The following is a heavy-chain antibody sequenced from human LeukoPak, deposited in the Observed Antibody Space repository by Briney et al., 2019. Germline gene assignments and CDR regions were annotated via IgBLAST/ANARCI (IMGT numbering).Heavy chain of an antibody. CDR3: ARASALATPPFAY. CDR2: INIDGSTS. D-gene: IGHD5-12*01. J-gene: IGHJ4*02. V-gene: IGHV3-74*01. Sequence: GGSLRLTCAASGFTFSSYWMHWVRQAPGKGLVWVSRINIDGSTSNYADSVKGRFTISRDNAKNAVYLQMSSLRVEDTAVYYCARASALATPPFAYWGQGTLVTVSS. CDR1: GFTFSSYW.